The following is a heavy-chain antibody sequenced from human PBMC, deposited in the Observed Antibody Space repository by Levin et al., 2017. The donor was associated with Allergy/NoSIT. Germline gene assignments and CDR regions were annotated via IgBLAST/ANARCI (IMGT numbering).Heavy chain of an antibody. J-gene: IGHJ4*02. CDR1: GFTFSNYW. D-gene: IGHD2-21*01. V-gene: IGHV3-74*01. CDR2: INSDGSST. CDR3: ATRLVTHPFPDY. Sequence: GGSLRLSCAASGFTFSNYWMHWVRQAPGKGLVWVSRINSDGSSTSYADSVKGRFTISRDNAKNTLYLQMNSLRAEDTAVYYCATRLVTHPFPDYWGQGTLVTVSS.